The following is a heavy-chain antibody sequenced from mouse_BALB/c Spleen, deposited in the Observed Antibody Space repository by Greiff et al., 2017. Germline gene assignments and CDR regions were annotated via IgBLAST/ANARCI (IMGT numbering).Heavy chain of an antibody. V-gene: IGHV5-6-3*01. J-gene: IGHJ1*01. Sequence: VQLKESGGGLVQPGGSLKLSCAASGFTFSSYGMSWVRQTPDKRLELVATINSNGGSTYYPDSVKGRFTISRDNPKNTLFLQMTSLRSEDTAMYYCARDGHWYFDVWGAGTTVTVSS. CDR3: ARDGHWYFDV. CDR1: GFTFSSYG. CDR2: INSNGGST.